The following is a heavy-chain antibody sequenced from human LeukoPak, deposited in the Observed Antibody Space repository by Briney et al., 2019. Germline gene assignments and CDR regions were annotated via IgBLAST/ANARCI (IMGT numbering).Heavy chain of an antibody. D-gene: IGHD4-17*01. J-gene: IGHJ6*02. CDR2: IYYSGST. CDR3: ARGRDYGDYDGMDV. V-gene: IGHV4-31*03. Sequence: SETLSLTCTVSGGSISSGGYYWSWIRQHPGKGLEWIGYIYYSGSTYYNPSPKSRVTISVDTSKNQFSLKLSSVTAADTAVYYCARGRDYGDYDGMDVWGQGTTVTVSS. CDR1: GGSISSGGYY.